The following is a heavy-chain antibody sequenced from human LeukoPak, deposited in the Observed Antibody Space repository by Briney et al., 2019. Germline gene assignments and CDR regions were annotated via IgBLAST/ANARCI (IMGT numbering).Heavy chain of an antibody. CDR1: GFTFSSYE. CDR2: ISSSGSTI. CDR3: AIWRYYFDY. J-gene: IGHJ4*02. V-gene: IGHV3-48*03. Sequence: PGGSLRLSCAASGFTFSSYEMNWVRQAPGKGLEWVSYISSSGSTIYYADSVKGRFTISRDNAKNSLYLQMNSLRAEDTAVYYCAIWRYYFDYWGPGTLVTVSS.